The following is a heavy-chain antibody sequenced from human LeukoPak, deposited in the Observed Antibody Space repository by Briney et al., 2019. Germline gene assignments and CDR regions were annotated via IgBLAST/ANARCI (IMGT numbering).Heavy chain of an antibody. J-gene: IGHJ3*02. Sequence: SETLSLTCTVSGGSISSYYWSWIRQPPGKGLEWIGYIYYSGSTNYNPSLKSRVTISVDTSKNQFSLKLSSVTAADTAVYFCAREVHWAFDIWGQGTMVTVSS. CDR1: GGSISSYY. V-gene: IGHV4-59*12. CDR3: AREVHWAFDI. CDR2: IYYSGST.